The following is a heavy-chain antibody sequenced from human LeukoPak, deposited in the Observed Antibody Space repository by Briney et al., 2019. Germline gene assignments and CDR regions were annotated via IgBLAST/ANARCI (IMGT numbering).Heavy chain of an antibody. D-gene: IGHD3-10*01. CDR2: IWNHGRTQ. CDR3: ARISGIYYDDL. CDR1: GFTFSSYA. J-gene: IGHJ4*02. V-gene: IGHV3-33*08. Sequence: GGSLRLSCAASGFTFSSYAMSWVRQAPGKGLEWVAVIWNHGRTQYYADSVKGRFSISRDNSKNTVYLQMNSLRDEDTAVYYCARISGIYYDDLWGQGTLVTVSS.